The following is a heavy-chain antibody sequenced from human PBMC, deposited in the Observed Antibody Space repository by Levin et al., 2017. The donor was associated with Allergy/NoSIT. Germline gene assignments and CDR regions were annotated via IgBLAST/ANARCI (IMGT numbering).Heavy chain of an antibody. V-gene: IGHV1-18*01. Sequence: ASVKVSCKASGYTFTSYGISWVRQAPGQGLEWMGWISAYNGNTNYAQKLQGRVTMTTDTSTSTAYMELRSLRSDDTAVYYCARGAVGATFYYYGMDVWGQGTTVTVSS. CDR1: GYTFTSYG. CDR3: ARGAVGATFYYYGMDV. D-gene: IGHD1-26*01. CDR2: ISAYNGNT. J-gene: IGHJ6*02.